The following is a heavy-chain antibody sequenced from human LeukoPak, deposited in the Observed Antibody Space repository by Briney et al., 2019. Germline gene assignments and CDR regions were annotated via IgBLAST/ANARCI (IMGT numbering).Heavy chain of an antibody. CDR3: AKGHRYSSGWYPTGYFDY. CDR2: INWNGGST. D-gene: IGHD6-19*01. CDR1: GFTFDDYG. J-gene: IGHJ4*02. V-gene: IGHV3-20*04. Sequence: GSLRLSCAASGFTFDDYGMSWVRQAPGKGLEWVSGINWNGGSTGYADSVKGRFTISRDNAKNSLYLQMNSLRAEDTALYYCAKGHRYSSGWYPTGYFDYWGQGTLVTVSS.